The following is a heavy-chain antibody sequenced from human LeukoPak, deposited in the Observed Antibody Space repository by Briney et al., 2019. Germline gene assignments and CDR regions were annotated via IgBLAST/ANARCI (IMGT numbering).Heavy chain of an antibody. Sequence: SETLSLTCTVSGGSISSYYWSWIRQPPGKGLEWIGYIYYSGSTNYNPSLKSRVTISVDTSKNQFSLKLSSVTAADTAVYYCASSPAAPDRLGDYFDYWGQGALVTVSS. D-gene: IGHD1-14*01. V-gene: IGHV4-59*01. J-gene: IGHJ4*02. CDR3: ASSPAAPDRLGDYFDY. CDR1: GGSISSYY. CDR2: IYYSGST.